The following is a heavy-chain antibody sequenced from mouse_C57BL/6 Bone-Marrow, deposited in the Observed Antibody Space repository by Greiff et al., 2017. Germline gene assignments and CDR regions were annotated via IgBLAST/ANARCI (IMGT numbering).Heavy chain of an antibody. CDR1: GYTFPDYY. D-gene: IGHD2-1*01. J-gene: IGHJ4*01. CDR2: INPNNGGT. Sequence: EVQLQQSGPELVKPGASVKISCKASGYTFPDYYMNWVKQSHGKSLEWIGDINPNNGGTSYNQKFKGKATLTVDKSSSTAYMELRSLTSEDSAVYYCARDYGNLYDAMDYWGQGTSVTVSS. V-gene: IGHV1-26*01. CDR3: ARDYGNLYDAMDY.